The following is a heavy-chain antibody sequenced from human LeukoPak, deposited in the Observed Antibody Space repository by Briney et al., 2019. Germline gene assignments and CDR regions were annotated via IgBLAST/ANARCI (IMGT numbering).Heavy chain of an antibody. CDR1: GYTFIDYY. V-gene: IGHV1-46*01. CDR3: ARDPLTGCSSTSCYPRGRNWFDP. CDR2: INPSGGST. Sequence: ASVKVSCKASGYTFIDYYVHWVRQAPGQGLEWMGIINPSGGSTSYAQKFQGRVTMTRDMSTSTVYMELSSLRSEDTAVYYCARDPLTGCSSTSCYPRGRNWFDPWGQGTLVTVSS. D-gene: IGHD2-2*01. J-gene: IGHJ5*02.